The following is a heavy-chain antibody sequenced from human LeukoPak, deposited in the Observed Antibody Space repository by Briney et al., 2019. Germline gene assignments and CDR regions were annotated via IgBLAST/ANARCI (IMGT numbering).Heavy chain of an antibody. CDR1: EFMFSSYG. J-gene: IGHJ6*02. Sequence: AGGSLRLSCAASEFMFSSYGMHWVRQAPGKGLEWVALASYDGSNEYYRDSVKGRFTISRDNAKNTLFLQMNSLRAEDTAVYYCASLQNVPSYYYYYVMDVWGQGTTVTVSS. D-gene: IGHD2/OR15-2a*01. V-gene: IGHV3-30*03. CDR3: ASLQNVPSYYYYYVMDV. CDR2: ASYDGSNE.